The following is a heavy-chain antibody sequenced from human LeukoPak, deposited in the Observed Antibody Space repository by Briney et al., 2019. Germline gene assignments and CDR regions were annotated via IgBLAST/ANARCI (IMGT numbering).Heavy chain of an antibody. CDR2: INNDGSTT. V-gene: IGHV3-74*01. Sequence: GGSLRLSCVASGFTFSSYWMHWVRQAPGKGLVWVSRINNDGSTTTYADSVKCRFTISRDNAKNTLYLQMNSLRAEDTAVYYCTRDTRGTIGTTTLDYWGQGTLVTVSS. CDR1: GFTFSSYW. CDR3: TRDTRGTIGTTTLDY. D-gene: IGHD1-1*01. J-gene: IGHJ4*02.